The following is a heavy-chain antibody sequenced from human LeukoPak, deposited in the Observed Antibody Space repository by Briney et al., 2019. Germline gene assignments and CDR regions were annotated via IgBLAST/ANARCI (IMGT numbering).Heavy chain of an antibody. D-gene: IGHD6-19*01. J-gene: IGHJ4*02. Sequence: GGSLRLSCAASGFTFSSYAMSWVRQAPGKGLEWVSAISGSGGSTYYADSVKGRFTISRDNSKNTLYLQMNSLRAEDTAVYYCAKDRGGYSSGWHQEFASWGQGTLVTVSS. CDR2: ISGSGGST. CDR3: AKDRGGYSSGWHQEFAS. CDR1: GFTFSSYA. V-gene: IGHV3-23*01.